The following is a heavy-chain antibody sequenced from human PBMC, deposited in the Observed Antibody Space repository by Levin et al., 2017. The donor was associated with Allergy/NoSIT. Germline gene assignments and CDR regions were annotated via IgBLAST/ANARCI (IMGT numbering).Heavy chain of an antibody. Sequence: GESLKISCKASGYTFTSYGISWVRQAPGQGLEWMGWISAYNGNTNYAQKLQGRVTMTTDTSTSTAYMELRSLRSDDTAVYYCARDPYNTPAGKYDYDDGMDVWGQGTTVTVSS. CDR2: ISAYNGNT. V-gene: IGHV1-18*01. CDR3: ARDPYNTPAGKYDYDDGMDV. J-gene: IGHJ6*02. CDR1: GYTFTSYG. D-gene: IGHD1-14*01.